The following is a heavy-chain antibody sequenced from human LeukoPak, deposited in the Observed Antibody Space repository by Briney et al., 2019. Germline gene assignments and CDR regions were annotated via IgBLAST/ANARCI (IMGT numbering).Heavy chain of an antibody. D-gene: IGHD3-3*01. CDR2: VTASGSSA. Sequence: PGGSLRLSCAASGFIFSNYAMSWVRQAPGRGLEWVSAVTASGSSAHYADSVMGRFTISRDRSKNTLYLQMNSLRAEDTAVYYCARVGIFGVVIDYWGQGTLVTVSS. CDR1: GFIFSNYA. V-gene: IGHV3-23*01. CDR3: ARVGIFGVVIDY. J-gene: IGHJ4*02.